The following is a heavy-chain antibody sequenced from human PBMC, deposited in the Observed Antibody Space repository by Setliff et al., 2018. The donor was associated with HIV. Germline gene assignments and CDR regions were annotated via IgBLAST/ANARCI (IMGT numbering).Heavy chain of an antibody. CDR2: ISSSSITT. D-gene: IGHD4-4*01. CDR3: ARTVDYKGLDT. J-gene: IGHJ3*02. CDR1: GFTFHTYT. V-gene: IGHV3-48*01. Sequence: SCAASGFTFHTYTINWVRQAPGKGLEWVSYISSSSITTYYADSAKGRFIVSRDNAKSTLFLQMNSLGAEDTAMYYCARTVDYKGLDTWGQGTMVTVSS.